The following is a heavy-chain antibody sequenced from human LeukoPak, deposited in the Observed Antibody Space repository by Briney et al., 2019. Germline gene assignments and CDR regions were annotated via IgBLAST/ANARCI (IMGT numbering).Heavy chain of an antibody. CDR2: IYYSGST. J-gene: IGHJ4*02. CDR3: ARHFGVDDY. CDR1: GGSISSSSYY. Sequence: PSETLSLTCTVSGGSISSSSYYWGWIRQPPGKGLEWIGSIYYSGSTYYNPSLKSRVTISVDTSKNQFSLKLSSVTAADTAVYYCARHFGVDDYWGQGTLVTVSS. V-gene: IGHV4-39*01. D-gene: IGHD2-8*01.